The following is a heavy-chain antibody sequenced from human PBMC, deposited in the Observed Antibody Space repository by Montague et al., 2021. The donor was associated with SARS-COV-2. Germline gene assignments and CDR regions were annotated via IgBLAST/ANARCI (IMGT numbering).Heavy chain of an antibody. V-gene: IGHV4-39*01. CDR1: GGSIGSGAYF. CDR2: VYYTGNT. Sequence: SETLSLTCTVSGGSIGSGAYFGAWIRQPPGKGLEWIGSVYYTGNTYYNPSLKSRVTISVDSSKNQSSLTVSSVTAADTAVYYCARRTPAGGVFDYWGQGTLVTVSS. D-gene: IGHD4-23*01. CDR3: ARRTPAGGVFDY. J-gene: IGHJ4*02.